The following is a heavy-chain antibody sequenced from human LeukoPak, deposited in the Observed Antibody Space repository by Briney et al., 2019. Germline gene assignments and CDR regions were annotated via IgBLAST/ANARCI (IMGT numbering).Heavy chain of an antibody. CDR2: LHANGDEK. Sequence: GGSLRLSCAASGFSLSGYWMSWVRQSPGKGLEWVARLHANGDEKTFVCSVQGRFTVSRDNAKNSLYLQMNSLRVEDTAVYYCARGGYSFDYLGQGTLVTVSS. CDR1: GFSLSGYW. J-gene: IGHJ4*02. V-gene: IGHV3-7*01. CDR3: ARGGYSFDY. D-gene: IGHD5-12*01.